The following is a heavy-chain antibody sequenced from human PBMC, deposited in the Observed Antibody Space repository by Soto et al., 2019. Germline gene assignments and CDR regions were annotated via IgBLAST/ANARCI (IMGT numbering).Heavy chain of an antibody. CDR1: GFSVSTSGVG. CDR2: IYWDDDK. Sequence: QITLKESGPALVKPTQTPTLTCTFSGFSVSTSGVGVAWIRQPPGKALEWLALIYWDDDKRYSPFLQSRVTIAKDTSKNQVVMTMTNMDPVDTATYYCAHKGGRGAGMDVWGQGTTVTVSS. CDR3: AHKGGRGAGMDV. V-gene: IGHV2-5*02. J-gene: IGHJ6*02. D-gene: IGHD2-15*01.